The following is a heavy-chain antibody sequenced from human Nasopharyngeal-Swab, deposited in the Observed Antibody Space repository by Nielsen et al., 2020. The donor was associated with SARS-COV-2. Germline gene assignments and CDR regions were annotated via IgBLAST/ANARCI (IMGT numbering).Heavy chain of an antibody. V-gene: IGHV1-69*13. J-gene: IGHJ6*02. CDR3: ARDPEGYSSGWYGFLSGGLVLDYYYYGMDV. CDR1: GGTFSRYA. D-gene: IGHD6-19*01. Sequence: SVKVSCKASGGTFSRYAISWVRQAPGQGLDWMGGIIPIFGTANYAQKFQGRVTITADESTSTAYMELSSLRSEDTAVYYCARDPEGYSSGWYGFLSGGLVLDYYYYGMDVWGQGTTVTVSS. CDR2: IIPIFGTA.